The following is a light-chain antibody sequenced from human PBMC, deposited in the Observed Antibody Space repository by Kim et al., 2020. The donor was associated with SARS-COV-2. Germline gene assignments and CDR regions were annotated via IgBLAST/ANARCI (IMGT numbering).Light chain of an antibody. Sequence: LGHTVKVTCHGGSLRTYYSSCLQQKAGQARVLVMYATNKRPSGIPDRFSGSSSGNTASLTITGAQAEDEADYYCSSRDTSGAHYVFGTGTKVTVL. CDR1: SLRTYY. V-gene: IGLV3-19*01. CDR3: SSRDTSGAHYV. CDR2: ATN. J-gene: IGLJ1*01.